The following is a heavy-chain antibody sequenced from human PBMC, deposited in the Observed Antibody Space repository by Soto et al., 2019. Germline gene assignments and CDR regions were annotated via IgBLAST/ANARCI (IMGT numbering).Heavy chain of an antibody. J-gene: IGHJ4*02. Sequence: VQLLESGGGLVQPGGSLRLSCTASRFTFSSYALSWVRQAPGKGLAWVSAISTSGAITYYAESVRGRFTISRDDSKNTLYLQMNSLRAEDTAVYYCAKTFRYCSEDSPWSWGQGTLGTVSS. CDR3: AKTFRYCSEDSPWS. CDR1: RFTFSSYA. D-gene: IGHD2-15*01. V-gene: IGHV3-23*01. CDR2: ISTSGAIT.